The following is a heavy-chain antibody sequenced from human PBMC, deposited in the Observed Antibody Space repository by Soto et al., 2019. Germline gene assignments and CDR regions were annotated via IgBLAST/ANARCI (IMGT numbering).Heavy chain of an antibody. D-gene: IGHD2-15*01. CDR3: AKGTGYCSGGSCYNWFDP. CDR2: ISGSGGST. J-gene: IGHJ5*02. V-gene: IGHV3-23*01. Sequence: EVQLLESGGGLVQPGGSLRLSCAASGFTFSSYAMSWVRQAPGKGLEWVSAISGSGGSTYYVDSVKGRFTISRDNSKNTLYLQMNSLRAEDTAVYYCAKGTGYCSGGSCYNWFDPWGQGTLVTVSS. CDR1: GFTFSSYA.